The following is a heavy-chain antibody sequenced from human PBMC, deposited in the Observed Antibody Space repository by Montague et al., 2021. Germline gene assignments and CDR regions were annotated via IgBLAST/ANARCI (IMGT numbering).Heavy chain of an antibody. J-gene: IGHJ4*02. Sequence: SETLSLTCAVSGGSFSAYYWDWIRQPPGKGLEWIGEIHNSEITYSNPSLNSRLTISLDTSKNQFSLKLNSVTAADTAVYFCARRSRLKSPVDYWGQGTLVTVSS. CDR2: IHNSEIT. V-gene: IGHV4-34*01. CDR3: ARRSRLKSPVDY. CDR1: GGSFSAYY.